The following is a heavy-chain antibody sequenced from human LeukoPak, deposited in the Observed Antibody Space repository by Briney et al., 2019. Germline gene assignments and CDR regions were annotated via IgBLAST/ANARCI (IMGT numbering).Heavy chain of an antibody. J-gene: IGHJ1*01. D-gene: IGHD3-22*01. V-gene: IGHV3-21*01. Sequence: GGSLRLSCAASGFTFRSYSMNWVRQAPGKGLEWVSSINTSSLYIYYADSVKGRFTISRDNAKNSLFLQMDSLRVEDTAVYYCARDSYYYDSSGYLGYFQHWGQGTLVTVSS. CDR1: GFTFRSYS. CDR3: ARDSYYYDSSGYLGYFQH. CDR2: INTSSLYI.